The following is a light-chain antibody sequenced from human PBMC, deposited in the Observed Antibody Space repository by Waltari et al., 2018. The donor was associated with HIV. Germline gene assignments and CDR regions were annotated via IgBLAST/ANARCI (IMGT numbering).Light chain of an antibody. CDR1: SANTGSNT. J-gene: IGLJ3*02. Sequence: QSVLTQPPSAPGTPGQRVTISCSGRSANTGSNTGNWYQQSQGPAPKLPIYSNNQRPSGVPDRLSGSKSGTSASLAISGLQSEDEADYYCAVWDDSLTGWVFGGGTKLTVL. CDR2: SNN. CDR3: AVWDDSLTGWV. V-gene: IGLV1-44*01.